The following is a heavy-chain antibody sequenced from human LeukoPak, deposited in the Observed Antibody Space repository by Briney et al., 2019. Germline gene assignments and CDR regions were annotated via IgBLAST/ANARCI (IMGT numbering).Heavy chain of an antibody. D-gene: IGHD3-10*01. CDR2: IYYSGST. Sequence: SQTLSLTCTVSGGSISSGDYYWSWIRQPPGKGLEWIGYIYYSGSTYYNPSLKSRVTMSVDTSKNQFSLKLSSVTAADTAVYYCARFGGVEQPRFDPWGQGALVTVSS. J-gene: IGHJ5*02. V-gene: IGHV4-30-4*01. CDR1: GGSISSGDYY. CDR3: ARFGGVEQPRFDP.